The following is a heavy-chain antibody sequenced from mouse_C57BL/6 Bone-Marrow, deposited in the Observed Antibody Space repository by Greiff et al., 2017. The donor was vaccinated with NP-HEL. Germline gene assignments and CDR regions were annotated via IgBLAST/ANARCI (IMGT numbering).Heavy chain of an antibody. CDR1: GFTFSSYA. D-gene: IGHD2-3*01. V-gene: IGHV5-9-1*02. CDR3: TSLDGYYPWFAY. CDR2: ISSGGDYI. J-gene: IGHJ3*01. Sequence: EVNLVESGEGLVKPGGSLKLSCAASGFTFSSYAMSWVRQTPEKRLEWVAYISSGGDYIYYADTVKGRFTISRDNARNTLYLQMSSLKSEDTAMYYCTSLDGYYPWFAYWGQGTLVTVSA.